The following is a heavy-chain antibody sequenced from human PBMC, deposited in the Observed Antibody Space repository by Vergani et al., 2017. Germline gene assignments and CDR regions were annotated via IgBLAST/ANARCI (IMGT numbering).Heavy chain of an antibody. V-gene: IGHV1-69*01. CDR2: VIPIFGKA. CDR3: ARGRFPGLERTYDY. CDR1: GGTFSSYA. J-gene: IGHJ4*02. Sequence: QVQLVQSGAEVKKPGSSVKVSCKASGGTFSSYAITWVRQAPGQGLEWMGGVIPIFGKANYAQKFQGRVSITADESTSTAYMGLSSLRSDDTAVYYCARGRFPGLERTYDYWGQGTLVTVSS. D-gene: IGHD1-1*01.